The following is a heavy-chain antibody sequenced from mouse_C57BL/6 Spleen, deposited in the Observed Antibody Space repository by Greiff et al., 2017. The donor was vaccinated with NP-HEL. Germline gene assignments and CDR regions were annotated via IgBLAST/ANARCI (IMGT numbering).Heavy chain of an antibody. Sequence: VQLQQSGPELVKPGASVKLSCKASGYTFTDYYMNWVKQSPGKSLEWIGDINPNNGGTSYNQKFKGKATLTVDKSASTAYMGLRSLTSVDSAVYYCEISPSYYSNAWYFEVWGTGATVTVAS. CDR2: INPNNGGT. CDR3: EISPSYYSNAWYFEV. V-gene: IGHV1-26*01. J-gene: IGHJ1*03. D-gene: IGHD2-5*01. CDR1: GYTFTDYY.